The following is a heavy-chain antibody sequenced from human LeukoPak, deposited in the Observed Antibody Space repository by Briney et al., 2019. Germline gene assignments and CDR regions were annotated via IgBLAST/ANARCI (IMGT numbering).Heavy chain of an antibody. CDR3: ARVLRYSSSEDAFDI. CDR1: GYTFTSYG. CDR2: ISAYNGNT. D-gene: IGHD6-6*01. Sequence: ASVKVSCKASGYTFTSYGISWVRQAPGQGLEWMGWISAYNGNTNYAQKLQGRVTMTTDTSTSTAYMELRSLRSDDTAVYYCARVLRYSSSEDAFDIWGQGTMVTVSS. V-gene: IGHV1-18*01. J-gene: IGHJ3*02.